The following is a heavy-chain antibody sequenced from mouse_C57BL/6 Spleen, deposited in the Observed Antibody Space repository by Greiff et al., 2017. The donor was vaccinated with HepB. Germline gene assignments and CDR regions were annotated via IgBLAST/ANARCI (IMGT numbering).Heavy chain of an antibody. D-gene: IGHD1-1*01. Sequence: EVQLQESGGGLVKPGGSLKLSCAASGFTFSSYAMSWVRQTPEKRLEWVATISDGGSYTYYPDNVKGRFTISRDNAKNNLYLQMSHLKSEDTAMYYCARDYYGSDDYWGQGTTLTVSS. CDR3: ARDYYGSDDY. CDR1: GFTFSSYA. CDR2: ISDGGSYT. V-gene: IGHV5-4*01. J-gene: IGHJ2*01.